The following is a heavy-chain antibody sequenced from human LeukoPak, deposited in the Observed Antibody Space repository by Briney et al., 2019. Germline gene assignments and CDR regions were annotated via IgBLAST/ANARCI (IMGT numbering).Heavy chain of an antibody. CDR3: ARDYPTFGVVTIFDY. CDR1: GFTFSSYW. V-gene: IGHV3-7*03. D-gene: IGHD3-3*01. J-gene: IGHJ4*02. Sequence: GGSLRLSCAASGFTFSSYWMSWVRQAPGKGLEWVANIKHDGSEKYYVDSVKGRFTISRDNAKNSLYLQMNSLRAEDTAVYYCARDYPTFGVVTIFDYWGQGTLVSVSS. CDR2: IKHDGSEK.